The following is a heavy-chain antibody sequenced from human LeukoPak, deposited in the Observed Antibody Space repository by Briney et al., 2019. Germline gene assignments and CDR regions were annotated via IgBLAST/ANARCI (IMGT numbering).Heavy chain of an antibody. Sequence: SVKVSCKASGGTFSSYAISWVRQAPGQGPEWMGRIIPILGIANYAQKFQGRVTITADKSTSTAYMELSSLRSEDTAVYYCARVPGSTSCYLDYWGQGTLVTVSS. CDR2: IIPILGIA. CDR1: GGTFSSYA. V-gene: IGHV1-69*04. CDR3: ARVPGSTSCYLDY. J-gene: IGHJ4*02. D-gene: IGHD2-2*01.